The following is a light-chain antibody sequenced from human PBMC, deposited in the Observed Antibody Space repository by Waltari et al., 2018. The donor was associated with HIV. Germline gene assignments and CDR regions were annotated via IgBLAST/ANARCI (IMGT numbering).Light chain of an antibody. V-gene: IGKV3-20*01. CDR3: QQYGSSLWT. CDR2: RVS. CDR1: QSVGSNY. J-gene: IGKJ1*01. Sequence: LVLTQSPGTLSLPPGERATLSCRASQSVGSNYLAWYQQKPGQAPSLLIYRVSNRATGIPDRFSGSGSGTDFTLTISRLEPEDFAVYYCQQYGSSLWTFGQGTKVEIK.